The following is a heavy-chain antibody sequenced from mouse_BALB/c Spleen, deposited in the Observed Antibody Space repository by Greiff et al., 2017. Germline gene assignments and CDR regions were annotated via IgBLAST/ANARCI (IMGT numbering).Heavy chain of an antibody. Sequence: VQLKESGPGLVKPSQSLSLTCTVTGYSITSDYAWNWIRQFPGNKLEWMGYISYSGSTSYNPSLKSRISITRDTSKNQFFLQLNSVTTEDTATYYCARSSSYEYFDVWGAGTTVTVSS. CDR1: GYSITSDYA. D-gene: IGHD1-1*01. CDR3: ARSSSYEYFDV. V-gene: IGHV3-2*02. J-gene: IGHJ1*01. CDR2: ISYSGST.